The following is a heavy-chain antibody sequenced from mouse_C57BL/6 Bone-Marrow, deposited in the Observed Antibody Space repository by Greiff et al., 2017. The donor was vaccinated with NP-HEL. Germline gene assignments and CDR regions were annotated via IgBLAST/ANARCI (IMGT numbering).Heavy chain of an antibody. Sequence: QVTLKESGPGILQSSQTLSLTCSFSGFSLSTSGMGVSWIRQPSGKGLEWLAHIYWDDDKRYNPSLKSRLTLSKDTSRNQVFLKITSVDTADTATYYCARRVIYSNYAMDYWGQGTSVTVSS. CDR2: IYWDDDK. CDR3: ARRVIYSNYAMDY. J-gene: IGHJ4*01. V-gene: IGHV8-12*01. D-gene: IGHD2-5*01. CDR1: GFSLSTSGMG.